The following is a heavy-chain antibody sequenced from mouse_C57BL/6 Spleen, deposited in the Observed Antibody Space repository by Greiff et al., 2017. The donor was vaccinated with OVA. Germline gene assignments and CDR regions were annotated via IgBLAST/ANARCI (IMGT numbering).Heavy chain of an antibody. J-gene: IGHJ3*01. CDR3: ARGYRNWAWFAY. V-gene: IGHV1-52*01. CDR1: GYTFTSYW. Sequence: QVQLQQPGAELVRPGSSVKLSCKASGYTFTSYWMHWVKQRPIQGLEWIGNIDPSDSETHYNQKFKDKATLTVDKSSSTAYMQLSSLTSEDSAVYYCARGYRNWAWFAYWGQGTLVTVSA. CDR2: IDPSDSET. D-gene: IGHD2-5*01.